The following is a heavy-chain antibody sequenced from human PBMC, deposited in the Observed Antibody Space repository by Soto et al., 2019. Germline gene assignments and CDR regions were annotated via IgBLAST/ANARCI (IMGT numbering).Heavy chain of an antibody. J-gene: IGHJ6*02. V-gene: IGHV4-31*03. CDR1: GGSISSGGCY. CDR2: IHYSGST. Sequence: QVQLQELGPGLVKPSQTLSLTCTVSGGSISSGGCYWSWIRHHPGKGLEWIGYIHYSGSTYYKPSLKSRVTISVDTSKNQFSLKLNSVTAADTAVYYCARDRLPADNDYDYGMDVWGQGTTVTVSS. D-gene: IGHD2-2*01. CDR3: ARDRLPADNDYDYGMDV.